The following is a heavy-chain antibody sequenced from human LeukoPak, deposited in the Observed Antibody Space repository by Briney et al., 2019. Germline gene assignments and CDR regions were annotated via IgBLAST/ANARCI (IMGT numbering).Heavy chain of an antibody. V-gene: IGHV4-61*02. Sequence: SETLSLTCTVSGGSISSGSYYWGWIRQPAGKGLEWIGRIYTSGSTNYNPSLKSRVTISVDTSKNQFSLKLSSVTAADTAVYYCARVPLGGSGWYCFDYWGQGTLVTVSS. CDR1: GGSISSGSYY. J-gene: IGHJ4*02. CDR2: IYTSGST. CDR3: ARVPLGGSGWYCFDY. D-gene: IGHD6-19*01.